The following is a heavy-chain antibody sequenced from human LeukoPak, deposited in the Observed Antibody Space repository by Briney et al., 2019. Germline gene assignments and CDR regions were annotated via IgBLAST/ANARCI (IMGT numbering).Heavy chain of an antibody. CDR2: IDKHGSGK. D-gene: IGHD1-26*01. V-gene: IGHV3-7*01. CDR3: ARDAGWGYYDL. Sequence: GGSLRLSCVASGFTFSISWVTWVPQAPGKGLEWVANIDKHGSGKYYMDSVRGRFAISRDYASNSVFLQMDSLRAEDTSVYYCARDAGWGYYDLWGQGTPVTVSS. CDR1: GFTFSISW. J-gene: IGHJ4*02.